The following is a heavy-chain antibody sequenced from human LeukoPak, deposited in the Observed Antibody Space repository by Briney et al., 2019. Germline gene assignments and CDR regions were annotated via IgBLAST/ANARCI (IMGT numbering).Heavy chain of an antibody. D-gene: IGHD3-22*01. J-gene: IGHJ3*02. CDR1: GFTFSSYG. CDR2: IKQDGSEM. CDR3: ASSYFDNSLHAYDI. V-gene: IGHV3-7*01. Sequence: GGSLRLSCAASGFTFSSYGMNWVRQAPGKGLEWVANIKQDGSEMYYVDSVKGRFTISRDNTKNSLFLHMSSLRVEDTAVYFCASSYFDNSLHAYDIWGQGTMVTVSS.